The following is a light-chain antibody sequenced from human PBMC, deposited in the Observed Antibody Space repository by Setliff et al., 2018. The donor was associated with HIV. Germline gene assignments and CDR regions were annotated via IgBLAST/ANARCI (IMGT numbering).Light chain of an antibody. J-gene: IGLJ2*01. Sequence: QSVLTQPASVSGSPGQSITISCTGTSSDVGGYNYVSWYQQHPGKAPKVMVYDVSNRPSGVTNRFSGSKSGNTASLTISGLQAEDEADYYCSSYTTSSTLFGGGTKGTVL. CDR3: SSYTTSSTL. CDR1: SSDVGGYNY. V-gene: IGLV2-14*03. CDR2: DVS.